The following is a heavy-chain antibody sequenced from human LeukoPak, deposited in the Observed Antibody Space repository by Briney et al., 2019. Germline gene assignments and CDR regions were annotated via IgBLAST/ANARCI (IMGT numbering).Heavy chain of an antibody. CDR1: GYTFTSYY. D-gene: IGHD6-13*01. CDR3: ARDRGSSWYVDY. J-gene: IGHJ4*02. V-gene: IGHV1-2*02. CDR2: INPSSGGT. Sequence: ASVTVSCKTSGYTFTSYYIHWVRQAPGQGLEWMGWINPSSGGTEYAQKFQGRVTMTGDTSISTAYMELSRLRSDDTAAYYCARDRGSSWYVDYWGQGTLVTVSS.